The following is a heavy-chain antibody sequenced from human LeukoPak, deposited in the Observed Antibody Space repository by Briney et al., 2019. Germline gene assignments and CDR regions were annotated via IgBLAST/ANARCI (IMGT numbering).Heavy chain of an antibody. CDR1: GGSISSYY. J-gene: IGHJ6*02. D-gene: IGHD1-7*01. Sequence: SETLSLTCTVSGGSISSYYWSWIRQPPGKGLEWIGYIYYSGSTNYNPSLKSRVAISVDTSKNQFPLKLSSVTAADTAVYYCARDNWNYGSSMDVWGQGTTVTVSS. V-gene: IGHV4-59*01. CDR2: IYYSGST. CDR3: ARDNWNYGSSMDV.